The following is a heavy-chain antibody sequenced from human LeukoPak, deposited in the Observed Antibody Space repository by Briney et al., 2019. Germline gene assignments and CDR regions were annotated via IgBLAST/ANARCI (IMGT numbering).Heavy chain of an antibody. V-gene: IGHV1-24*01. J-gene: IGHJ4*02. CDR1: GYTLTELS. D-gene: IGHD3-10*01. Sequence: ASVKVSCKVSGYTLTELSMHWVRQAPGKGLEWMGGFDPEDGETIYAQKFQGRVTMTEDTSTDTAYMELSSLRSEDTAVYYCATDNGRGPPFDYWGQGTLVTVSS. CDR3: ATDNGRGPPFDY. CDR2: FDPEDGET.